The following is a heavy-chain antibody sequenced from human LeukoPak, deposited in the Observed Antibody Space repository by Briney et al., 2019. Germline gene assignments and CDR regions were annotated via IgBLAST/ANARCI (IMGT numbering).Heavy chain of an antibody. CDR2: ISSSSSCI. Sequence: PGGSLRLSCAASGFTFSSYSMNWVRQAPGKGLEWVSSISSSSSCIYYADSVKGRFTISRGNAKNSLYLQMNSLRAEDTAVYYCARANCSSTSCPDYWGQGTLVTVSS. CDR3: ARANCSSTSCPDY. J-gene: IGHJ4*02. V-gene: IGHV3-21*01. CDR1: GFTFSSYS. D-gene: IGHD2-2*01.